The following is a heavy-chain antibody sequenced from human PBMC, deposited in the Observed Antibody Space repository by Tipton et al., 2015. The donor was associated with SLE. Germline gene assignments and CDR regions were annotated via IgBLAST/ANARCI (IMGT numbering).Heavy chain of an antibody. CDR1: GGSISSSSYY. Sequence: TLSLTCTVSGGSISSSSYYWGWIRQPPGKGLEWIGYIYYSGSTNYNPSLKSRVTISVDTSKNQFSLRLNSVTAADTAVYYCARGISYGDWFDYWGQGTLVTVSS. CDR3: ARGISYGDWFDY. V-gene: IGHV4-61*05. D-gene: IGHD4-17*01. CDR2: IYYSGST. J-gene: IGHJ4*02.